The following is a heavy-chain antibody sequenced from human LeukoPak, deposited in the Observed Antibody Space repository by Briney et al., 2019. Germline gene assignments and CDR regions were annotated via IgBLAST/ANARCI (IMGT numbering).Heavy chain of an antibody. D-gene: IGHD2-2*01. CDR1: GFTFNNYA. CDR3: ANEVPHFDY. CDR2: ISGSGANT. Sequence: GGSLRLSCAASGFTFNNYAMSWVRQAPGKGLEWVSVISGSGANTYYADSVKDRFTITRDNSKNTLYLQMNSLRAEDTAVYYCANEVPHFDYWGQGTLVTVSS. V-gene: IGHV3-23*01. J-gene: IGHJ4*02.